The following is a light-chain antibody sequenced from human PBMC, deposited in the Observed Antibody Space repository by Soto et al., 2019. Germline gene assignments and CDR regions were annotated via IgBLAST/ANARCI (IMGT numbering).Light chain of an antibody. V-gene: IGKV3-20*01. J-gene: IGKJ5*01. CDR2: GVS. Sequence: EIVLTQSPGTLSLSPGERATLSCRASQSVSSYLAWYQQKLGQAPRLLMYGVSSRATGIPDRFSGSGSGTDFTLTISRLEPEDFAVYYCQQYGSSTPITFGQGTRLEIK. CDR3: QQYGSSTPIT. CDR1: QSVSSY.